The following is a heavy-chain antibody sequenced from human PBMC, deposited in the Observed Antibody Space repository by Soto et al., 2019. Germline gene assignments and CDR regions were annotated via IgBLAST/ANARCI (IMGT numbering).Heavy chain of an antibody. V-gene: IGHV1-18*01. CDR3: ARDLWECSSTSCYNWFDP. J-gene: IGHJ5*02. CDR2: ISAYNGNT. Sequence: ASVKVSCKASGYSFTSYGISWVRQTPGQRLEWMGWISAYNGNTNYAQKLQGRVTMTTDTYTSTAYMELRSLRSDDTAVYYCARDLWECSSTSCYNWFDPRGQGTLVTVSS. D-gene: IGHD2-2*01. CDR1: GYSFTSYG.